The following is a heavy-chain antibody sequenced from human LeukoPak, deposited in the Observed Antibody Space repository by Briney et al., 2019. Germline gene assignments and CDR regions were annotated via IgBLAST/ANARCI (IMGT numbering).Heavy chain of an antibody. Sequence: GESLKISCKGSGYSFTSYWIGWVRQMPGKGLEWMGIIYPGDSDTRYSPSFQGQVTISADKSISTAYLQWSSLKASDTAMYYCARRGEGYYDSSGYYYVGAAFDIWGQGTMVDVSS. V-gene: IGHV5-51*01. CDR3: ARRGEGYYDSSGYYYVGAAFDI. CDR2: IYPGDSDT. CDR1: GYSFTSYW. D-gene: IGHD3-22*01. J-gene: IGHJ3*02.